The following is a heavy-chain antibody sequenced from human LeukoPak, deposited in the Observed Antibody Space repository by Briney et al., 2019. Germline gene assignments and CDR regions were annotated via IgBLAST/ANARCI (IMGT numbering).Heavy chain of an antibody. D-gene: IGHD6-13*01. V-gene: IGHV1-69*13. Sequence: GASVKVSCKASGGTFSSYAISWVRQAPGQGLEWMGGIIPIFGTANYAQKFQGRVTITADGSTSTAYMELSSLRSEDTAVYYCARESIVAAGTGGFDYWGQGTLVTVSS. J-gene: IGHJ4*02. CDR2: IIPIFGTA. CDR3: ARESIVAAGTGGFDY. CDR1: GGTFSSYA.